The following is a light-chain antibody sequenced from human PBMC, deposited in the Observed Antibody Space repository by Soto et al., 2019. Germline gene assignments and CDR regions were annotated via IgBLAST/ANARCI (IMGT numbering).Light chain of an antibody. CDR1: QSAISN. J-gene: IGKJ4*01. CDR2: DAS. V-gene: IGKV3-15*01. CDR3: HQYYKWPLT. Sequence: EIVMTQSPATLSVSPRERVTLYRRASQSAISNLAWYQQKPGQTPRLLIYDASTRATDIPARFSGSGSGTDFTLTISSLLSEDFAVYYCHQYYKWPLTFGGGTKVDIK.